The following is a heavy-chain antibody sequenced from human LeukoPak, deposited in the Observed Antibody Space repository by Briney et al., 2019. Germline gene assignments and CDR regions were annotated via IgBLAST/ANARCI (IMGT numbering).Heavy chain of an antibody. CDR1: GFTFSSYW. Sequence: GGSLRLSCAASGFTFSSYWMSWVRQAPGKGLEWVANIKQDGSEKYYVDSVKGRFTISRDNAKNSLYLQMNSLRAEDTAVYYCAREGRSGSYQFDYWGQGTLVTVSS. J-gene: IGHJ4*02. D-gene: IGHD1-26*01. CDR3: AREGRSGSYQFDY. CDR2: IKQDGSEK. V-gene: IGHV3-7*01.